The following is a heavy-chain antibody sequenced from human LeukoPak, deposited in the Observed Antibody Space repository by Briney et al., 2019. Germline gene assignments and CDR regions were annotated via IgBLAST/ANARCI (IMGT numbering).Heavy chain of an antibody. V-gene: IGHV3-21*06. Sequence: GGSLRLSCVASGFYFNTYSLNWVRRAPGKGLEWVASISSSSNYIRYADSMEGRVTISRDNAKNSLYLQMDSLRVDDTAVYYCARPLQGSYAMDVWGLGTTVIVSS. J-gene: IGHJ6*02. CDR1: GFYFNTYS. CDR2: ISSSSNYI. CDR3: ARPLQGSYAMDV.